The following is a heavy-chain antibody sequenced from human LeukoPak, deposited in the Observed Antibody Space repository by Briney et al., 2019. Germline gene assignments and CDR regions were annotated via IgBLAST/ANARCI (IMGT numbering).Heavy chain of an antibody. CDR3: AKDPSQWELPVYYFDY. V-gene: IGHV3-30*18. CDR1: GFTFSSYG. CDR2: ISYDGSNK. Sequence: PGGSLRLSCSASGFTFSSYGMHWVRQAPGKGLEWVAVISYDGSNKYYADSVKGRFTISRDNSKNTLYLQMNSLRAEDTAVYYCAKDPSQWELPVYYFDYWGQGTLVTVSS. J-gene: IGHJ4*02. D-gene: IGHD1-26*01.